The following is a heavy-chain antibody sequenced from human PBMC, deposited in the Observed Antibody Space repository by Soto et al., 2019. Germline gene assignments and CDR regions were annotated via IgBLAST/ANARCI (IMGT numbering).Heavy chain of an antibody. J-gene: IGHJ4*02. V-gene: IGHV4-34*01. D-gene: IGHD6-19*01. CDR1: GGSFSGYY. CDR3: ATASGKHGIAVAGQPAPIDY. CDR2: INHSGST. Sequence: SETLSLTCAVYGGSFSGYYWSWIRQPPGKGLEWIGEINHSGSTNYNPSLKSRVTISVDTSKNQFSLKLSSVTAADTAVYYCATASGKHGIAVAGQPAPIDYWGQGTLVTVSS.